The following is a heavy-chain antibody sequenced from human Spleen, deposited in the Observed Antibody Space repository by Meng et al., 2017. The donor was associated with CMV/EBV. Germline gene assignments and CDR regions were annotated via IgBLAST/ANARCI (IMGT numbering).Heavy chain of an antibody. Sequence: KVSCKGSGYTFSNYWIAWVRQMPGKGLEWMGTIYADDSDTRYSPSFKGQVTISADKSIDTAYLQWSTLKASDTATYYCARHTSPYYGMEVWGQGTTVTVSS. D-gene: IGHD2-2*01. CDR1: GYTFSNYW. CDR2: IYADDSDT. CDR3: ARHTSPYYGMEV. J-gene: IGHJ6*02. V-gene: IGHV5-51*01.